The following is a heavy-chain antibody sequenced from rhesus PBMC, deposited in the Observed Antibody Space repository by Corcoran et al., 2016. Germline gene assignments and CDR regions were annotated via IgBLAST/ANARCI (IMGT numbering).Heavy chain of an antibody. CDR2: IGGSSGST. Sequence: QVQLQESGPGLVKPSETLSLTCAVSGGSISGHYWNWIRQPPGKGLEWIGYIGGSSGSTYYNPSLKSRVTISTDTSKNQFSLKLSSVTAADTAVYYCARTLNLGYFDYWGQGVLVTVSS. CDR3: ARTLNLGYFDY. CDR1: GGSISGHY. J-gene: IGHJ4*01. V-gene: IGHV4-165*02.